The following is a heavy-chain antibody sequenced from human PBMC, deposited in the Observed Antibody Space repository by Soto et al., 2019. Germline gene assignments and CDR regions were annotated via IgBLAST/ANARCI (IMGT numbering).Heavy chain of an antibody. V-gene: IGHV3-30-3*01. J-gene: IGHJ4*02. Sequence: QVQLVESGGGVVQPGRSLRLSCAASGFTFSSYAMHWVRQAPGKGLEWVAVISYDGSNKYYADSVKGRFTISRDNSKNPLYLQMNSLRAEDTAVYYCARGDTIFGVVTPFDYWGQGTLVTVSS. CDR1: GFTFSSYA. D-gene: IGHD3-3*01. CDR3: ARGDTIFGVVTPFDY. CDR2: ISYDGSNK.